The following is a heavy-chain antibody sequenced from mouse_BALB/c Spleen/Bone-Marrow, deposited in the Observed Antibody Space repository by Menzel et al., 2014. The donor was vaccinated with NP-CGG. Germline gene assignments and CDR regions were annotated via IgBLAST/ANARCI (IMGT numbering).Heavy chain of an antibody. Sequence: EVKLVESGGGLVKPGGSLKLSCEASGITVSSYAMSWVRQTPEKRLEWVASIGSGGRKHYPGSVEGRLTISRDNARNILYLQVSSLRSEDTAMYYCARGGMTPFDFWGQGITLTVSS. D-gene: IGHD2-13*01. CDR2: IGSGGRK. V-gene: IGHV5-6-5*01. CDR3: ARGGMTPFDF. CDR1: GITVSSYA. J-gene: IGHJ2*01.